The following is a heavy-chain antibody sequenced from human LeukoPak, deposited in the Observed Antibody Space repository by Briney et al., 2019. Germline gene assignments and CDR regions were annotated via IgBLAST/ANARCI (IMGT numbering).Heavy chain of an antibody. J-gene: IGHJ6*03. Sequence: SETLSLTCTVSRGPIRTYYWSWIRQPPGRGLEWIGYIDDSGSTNYSPSLKSRITLSVDTSKNEFSLKLNSVTAADTAVYYCARGNGYSSGWLGGYYMDVWGKGTTVTISS. CDR3: ARGNGYSSGWLGGYYMDV. V-gene: IGHV4-59*01. D-gene: IGHD6-19*01. CDR1: RGPIRTYY. CDR2: IDDSGST.